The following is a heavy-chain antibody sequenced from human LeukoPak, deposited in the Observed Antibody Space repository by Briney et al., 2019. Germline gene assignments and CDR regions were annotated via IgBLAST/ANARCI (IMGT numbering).Heavy chain of an antibody. Sequence: GGSLRLSCAASGFTFSSYSMNWVRQAPGKGLEWVSSISSSSSYIYYADSVKGRFTISRDNAKNSLYLQMNSLRAEDTAVYYCARDSPNYWYFDLWGRGTLVTVSS. CDR1: GFTFSSYS. CDR3: ARDSPNYWYFDL. J-gene: IGHJ2*01. V-gene: IGHV3-21*01. CDR2: ISSSSSYI.